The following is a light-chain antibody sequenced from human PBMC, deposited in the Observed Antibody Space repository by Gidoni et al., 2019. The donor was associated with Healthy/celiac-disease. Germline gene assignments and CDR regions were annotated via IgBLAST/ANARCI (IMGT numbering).Light chain of an antibody. V-gene: IGKV3-20*01. Sequence: EIVLTQSPGTLSLSPGERATLSCRASQSVSSSYLAWYQQKPGQAPRLLIYGASSRATGIPDRFSGSGSGTDFTLTISRLEPEDFAVYYCQHLETFGQGTKLEIK. CDR2: GAS. CDR3: QHLET. CDR1: QSVSSSY. J-gene: IGKJ2*01.